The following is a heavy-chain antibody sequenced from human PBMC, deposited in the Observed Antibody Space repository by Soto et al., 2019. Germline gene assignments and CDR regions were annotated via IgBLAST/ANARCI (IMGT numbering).Heavy chain of an antibody. Sequence: ASVKVSCKASGYTFTKYDISWVRQAPGQGLEWLGLISPNSGRPSYAQKFEGRGTMTTDTSTTTAYLELRSLRSDDTAVYYCVMQYYDFWTDYPDFDYWGQGTLVTVSS. CDR2: ISPNSGRP. D-gene: IGHD3-3*01. J-gene: IGHJ4*02. CDR1: GYTFTKYD. V-gene: IGHV1-18*04. CDR3: VMQYYDFWTDYPDFDY.